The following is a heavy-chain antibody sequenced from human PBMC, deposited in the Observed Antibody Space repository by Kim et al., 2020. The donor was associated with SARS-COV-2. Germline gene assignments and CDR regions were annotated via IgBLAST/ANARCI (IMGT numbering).Heavy chain of an antibody. V-gene: IGHV3-30*18. Sequence: GGSLRLSCAASGFTFSSYGMHWVRQAPGKGLEWVAVISYDGSNKYYADSVKGRFTISRDNSKNTLYLQMNSLRAEDTAVYYCAKDRNLVLVPAADMVRYYGMDVWGQGTTVTVSS. CDR2: ISYDGSNK. J-gene: IGHJ6*02. CDR1: GFTFSSYG. D-gene: IGHD2-2*01. CDR3: AKDRNLVLVPAADMVRYYGMDV.